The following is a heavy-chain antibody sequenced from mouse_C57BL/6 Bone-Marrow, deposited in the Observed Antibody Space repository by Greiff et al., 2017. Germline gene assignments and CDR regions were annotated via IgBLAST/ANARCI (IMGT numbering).Heavy chain of an antibody. Sequence: EVHLVESGPGLVKPSQSLSLTCSVTGYSITSGYYWNWIRQFPGNKLEWMGYISYDGSNNYNPYLKNRISITRDTSKNQFFLKLNSVTTEDTATYYCARMATVRGDYWGQGTSVTVSS. CDR2: ISYDGSN. J-gene: IGHJ4*01. CDR1: GYSITSGYY. CDR3: ARMATVRGDY. D-gene: IGHD1-1*01. V-gene: IGHV3-6*01.